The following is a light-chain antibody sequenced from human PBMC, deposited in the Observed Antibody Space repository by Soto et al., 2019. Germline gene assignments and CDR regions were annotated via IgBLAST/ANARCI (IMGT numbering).Light chain of an antibody. V-gene: IGKV3-20*01. Sequence: EIVLKQSPGTLSLSPGERATLSCRASQSVSSSYLAWYQQKPGQAPRLLIYGASSRATGIPDRFSGSGSGTDFTLTISRLEPEDFAVYYCQQYGSSPWTFGPGTKVEIK. CDR2: GAS. CDR3: QQYGSSPWT. CDR1: QSVSSSY. J-gene: IGKJ1*01.